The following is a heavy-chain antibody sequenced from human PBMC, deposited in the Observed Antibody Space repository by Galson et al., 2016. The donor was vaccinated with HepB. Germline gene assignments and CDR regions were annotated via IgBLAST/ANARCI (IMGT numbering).Heavy chain of an antibody. CDR3: VSGYTSGI. D-gene: IGHD6-19*01. V-gene: IGHV3-7*01. CDR1: GFTFSFYW. Sequence: SLRLSCAASGFTFSFYWMSWVRQAPGKGLEWVANIKQDGSEKYYVDSAKGRFIISRDNARTSLSLQMNSLRVDDTSMYYCVSGYTSGIWGPGTMVIVSS. J-gene: IGHJ3*02. CDR2: IKQDGSEK.